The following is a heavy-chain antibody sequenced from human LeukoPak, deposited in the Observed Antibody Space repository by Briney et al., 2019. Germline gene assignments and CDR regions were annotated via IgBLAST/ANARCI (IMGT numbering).Heavy chain of an antibody. CDR3: ANYDSSGYYAFDI. J-gene: IGHJ3*02. CDR1: GGSISSGSYY. Sequence: PSQTLSLTCTVSGGSISSGSYYWSWIRQPAGKGLEWIGRIYTSGSTNYNPSLKSRVTISVDTSKNQFSLKLSSVTAADTAVYYCANYDSSGYYAFDIWGQGTMVTVSS. CDR2: IYTSGST. D-gene: IGHD3-22*01. V-gene: IGHV4-61*02.